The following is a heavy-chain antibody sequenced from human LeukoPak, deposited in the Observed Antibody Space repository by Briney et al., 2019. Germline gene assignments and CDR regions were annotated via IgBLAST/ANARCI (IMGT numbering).Heavy chain of an antibody. CDR1: GFTFRPYT. D-gene: IGHD1-26*01. Sequence: GGSLRLSCAVSGFTFRPYTMNWVRQPLGTGLEWRSSITGTSSYIYYADSVKGRFTISRDDAKNSLSLHMNSLRAEDTAVYYSARDGSYYGGYYFDSWGLGTLVTVSS. CDR2: ITGTSSYI. V-gene: IGHV3-21*01. CDR3: ARDGSYYGGYYFDS. J-gene: IGHJ4*02.